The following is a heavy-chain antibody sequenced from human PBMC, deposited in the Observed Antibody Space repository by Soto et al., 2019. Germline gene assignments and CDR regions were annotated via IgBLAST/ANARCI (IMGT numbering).Heavy chain of an antibody. CDR1: GYSFTSYW. CDR2: IYPGDSDT. Sequence: PGESLKISCKGSGYSFTSYWIGWVRQMPGKGLEWMGIIYPGDSDTRYSPSFQGQVTISADKSISTAYLQWSSLKASDTAMYYCARPGAGGCSGGSCYSGSIGDAFDIWGQGTMVTVSS. V-gene: IGHV5-51*01. D-gene: IGHD2-15*01. J-gene: IGHJ3*02. CDR3: ARPGAGGCSGGSCYSGSIGDAFDI.